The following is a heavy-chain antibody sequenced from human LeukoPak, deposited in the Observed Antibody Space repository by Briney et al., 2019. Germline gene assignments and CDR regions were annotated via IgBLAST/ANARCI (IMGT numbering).Heavy chain of an antibody. D-gene: IGHD3-22*01. CDR2: LSADGSNQ. J-gene: IGHJ4*02. V-gene: IGHV3-30*04. CDR3: ATEAGSSGSAGYFDR. CDR1: GFTFSSSH. Sequence: PGESLRLSCAASGFTFSSSHMHWVRQAPGKGPEWVAVLSADGSNQAYTDSVKGRFTVSRDNTKNTLYLQMNSLTHEDTVLYFCATEAGSSGSAGYFDRWGQGTLVRVSS.